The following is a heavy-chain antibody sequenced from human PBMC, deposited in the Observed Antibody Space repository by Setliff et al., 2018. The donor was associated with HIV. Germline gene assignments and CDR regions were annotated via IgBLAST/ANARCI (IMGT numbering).Heavy chain of an antibody. D-gene: IGHD3-16*02. CDR1: GGSFSDYY. Sequence: SETLSLTCAVYGGSFSDYYWIWIRQSPGKGTEWIGEVNHSGITKYNPSLRSRVIISIDTSKKQFYLKLSSATAADTAVYYCARETYDYVWGTYRYRPRHFDYWGQGTLVTAPQ. V-gene: IGHV4-34*01. J-gene: IGHJ4*02. CDR2: VNHSGIT. CDR3: ARETYDYVWGTYRYRPRHFDY.